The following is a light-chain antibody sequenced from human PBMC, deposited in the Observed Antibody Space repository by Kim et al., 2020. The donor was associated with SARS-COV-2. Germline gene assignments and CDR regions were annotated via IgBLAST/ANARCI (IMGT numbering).Light chain of an antibody. J-gene: IGLJ3*02. CDR1: SNNVGNQG. CDR2: RNN. V-gene: IGLV10-54*01. Sequence: APLTCPGNSNNVGNQGAAWLQQHQGHPPKVLFYRNNKRPSGISERLSASRSGNTASLTITGLQPEDEADYYCSAWDRSLRGWVFGGGTQLTVL. CDR3: SAWDRSLRGWV.